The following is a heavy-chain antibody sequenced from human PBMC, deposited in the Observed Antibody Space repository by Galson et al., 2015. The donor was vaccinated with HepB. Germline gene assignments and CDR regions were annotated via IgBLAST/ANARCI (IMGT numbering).Heavy chain of an antibody. D-gene: IGHD5-12*01. Sequence: LRLSCAASGFTFSNAWMSWIRQPPGKGLEWIGEINHSGSTNYNPSLKSRVTISVDTSKNQFSLKLSSVTAADTAVYYCARGRGWLRHFDYWGQGTLVTVSS. V-gene: IGHV4-34*01. CDR3: ARGRGWLRHFDY. CDR1: GFTFSNAW. J-gene: IGHJ4*02. CDR2: INHSGST.